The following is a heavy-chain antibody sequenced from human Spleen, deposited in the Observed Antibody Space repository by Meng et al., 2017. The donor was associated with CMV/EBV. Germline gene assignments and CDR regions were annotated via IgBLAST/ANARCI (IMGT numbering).Heavy chain of an antibody. Sequence: NGSCKASGYTFTSYYMDWVRQAPGQGLEWMGIINPSGGSTSYAQKFQGRVTMTRDTSTSTVDMELSSLRSADTAVYYCARVVGTYFDYWGQGTLVTVSS. CDR2: INPSGGST. J-gene: IGHJ4*02. V-gene: IGHV1-46*01. CDR1: GYTFTSYY. D-gene: IGHD1-26*01. CDR3: ARVVGTYFDY.